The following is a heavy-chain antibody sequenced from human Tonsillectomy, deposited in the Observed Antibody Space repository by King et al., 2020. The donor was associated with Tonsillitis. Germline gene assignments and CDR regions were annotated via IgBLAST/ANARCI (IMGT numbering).Heavy chain of an antibody. J-gene: IGHJ4*02. CDR1: AFTFSSYA. CDR2: ISASAGTT. V-gene: IGHV3-23*04. D-gene: IGHD6-13*01. Sequence: VQLVESGGDLVQPGGSLRLSCAASAFTFSSYAMSWVRQAPGKGLEWVSTISASAGTTYYADSVKGRFTISRDNSKNTLYLQMNSLRVDDTAVYYCAKKEGSSWYGIDFDCWGQGTLVTVSS. CDR3: AKKEGSSWYGIDFDC.